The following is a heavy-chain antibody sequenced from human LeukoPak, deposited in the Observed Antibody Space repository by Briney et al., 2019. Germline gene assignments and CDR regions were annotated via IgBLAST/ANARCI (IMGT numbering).Heavy chain of an antibody. J-gene: IGHJ4*02. CDR1: GFIFTNYF. Sequence: GGSLRLSCAASGFIFTNYFMSWVRQAPGKGLEWVASIKHDGSEKYYVDSVKGRFTISRDNTKNSLYLQMNSLRVEDTAVFYCARDQYDTWSRRGNFDSWGQGTLVIASS. V-gene: IGHV3-7*03. CDR2: IKHDGSEK. CDR3: ARDQYDTWSRRGNFDS. D-gene: IGHD3-3*01.